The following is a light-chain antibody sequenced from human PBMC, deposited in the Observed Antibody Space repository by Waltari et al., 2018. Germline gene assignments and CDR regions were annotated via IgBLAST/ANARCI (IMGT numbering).Light chain of an antibody. J-gene: IGKJ3*01. Sequence: EIVLTQSPGTLSLSPGERATLSCRASQTFRSNYLAWYRQKPGQAPRLLIYGVSTRASGIPDRFSGSGSGTVFTLTISRLEPEDFAVYYCQHYDSRPFTFGPGTKVDLK. CDR3: QHYDSRPFT. CDR1: QTFRSNY. CDR2: GVS. V-gene: IGKV3-20*01.